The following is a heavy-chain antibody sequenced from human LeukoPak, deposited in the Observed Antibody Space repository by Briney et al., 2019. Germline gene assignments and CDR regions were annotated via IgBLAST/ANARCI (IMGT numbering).Heavy chain of an antibody. CDR2: IKREADGGTT. J-gene: IGHJ4*02. V-gene: IGHV3-15*01. D-gene: IGHD3-22*01. CDR1: GFNFNDVY. CDR3: TPHPLRGSSSAWDAFFFDN. Sequence: GSLRLSCAASGFNFNDVYKNWVRQVPEKGLEWVGRIKREADGGTTDYAAPVKGRFTVSRDDSKNTVYLQMNSLKGEDTAVYYCTPHPLRGSSSAWDAFFFDNWGQGTLVTVSS.